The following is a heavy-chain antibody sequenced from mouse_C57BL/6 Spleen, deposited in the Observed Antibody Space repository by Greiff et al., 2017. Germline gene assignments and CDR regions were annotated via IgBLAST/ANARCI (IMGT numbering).Heavy chain of an antibody. D-gene: IGHD2-5*01. CDR2: ISSGGDYI. J-gene: IGHJ2*01. Sequence: VMLVESGEGLVKPGGSLKLSCAASGFTFSSYAMSWVRQTPEKRLEWVAYISSGGDYIYYADTVKGRFTISRDNARNTLYLQMSSLKSEDTAMYYCTRDSNSDYFDYWGQGTTLTVSS. CDR1: GFTFSSYA. V-gene: IGHV5-9-1*02. CDR3: TRDSNSDYFDY.